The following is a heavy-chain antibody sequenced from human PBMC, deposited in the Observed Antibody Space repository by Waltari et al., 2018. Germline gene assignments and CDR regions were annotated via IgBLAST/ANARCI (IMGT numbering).Heavy chain of an antibody. V-gene: IGHV3-21*06. Sequence: EVQLVESGGGLVKPGDSLRLSCAASGFTFSSYSMKWVRQAPGKGLEWVASIGASGGYIYYADFVGGRFTISRDNAKNSLYLHMSSLRAEDTAVYYCAREVNYYGSGWYYREVDSWGQGTLVTVSS. CDR1: GFTFSSYS. CDR3: AREVNYYGSGWYYREVDS. D-gene: IGHD3-10*01. CDR2: IGASGGYI. J-gene: IGHJ4*02.